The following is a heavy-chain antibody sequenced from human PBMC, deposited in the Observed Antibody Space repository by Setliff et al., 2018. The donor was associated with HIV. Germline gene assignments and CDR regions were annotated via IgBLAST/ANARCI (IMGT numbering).Heavy chain of an antibody. V-gene: IGHV2-70*10. D-gene: IGHD6-13*01. Sequence: TLSLTCTVSDGSVSSTGYYWSWLRQHPGKGLEWIGSVYYSGTTYISTSLKTRLTISKDTSKNQVVLTMTNMDPVDTAAYYCARIAAAGTLPDYWGQGTLVTVSS. J-gene: IGHJ4*02. CDR3: ARIAAAGTLPDY. CDR1: DGSVSSTGYY. CDR2: VYYSGTT.